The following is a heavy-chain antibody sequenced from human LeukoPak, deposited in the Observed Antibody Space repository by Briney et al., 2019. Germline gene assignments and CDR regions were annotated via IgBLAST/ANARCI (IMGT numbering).Heavy chain of an antibody. Sequence: GGSLRLSCAASGVTFNNYQMNCVRQAPGKGLECISYISSSGRTIYYADSLKGRFTVSRDNAKNSLYLRMNNLRAEDTAVYYCARGEYYFDYWGQGTLVTVSS. J-gene: IGHJ4*02. CDR2: ISSSGRTI. CDR3: ARGEYYFDY. CDR1: GVTFNNYQ. V-gene: IGHV3-48*03.